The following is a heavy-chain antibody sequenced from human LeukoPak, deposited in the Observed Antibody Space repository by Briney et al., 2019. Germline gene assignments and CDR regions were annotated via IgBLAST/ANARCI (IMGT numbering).Heavy chain of an antibody. CDR3: ARDNRFGEFGLAYYYYGMDV. D-gene: IGHD3-10*01. J-gene: IGHJ6*02. CDR2: ISGSGGST. V-gene: IGHV3-23*01. CDR1: GFTFSSYA. Sequence: GGSLRLSCAASGFTFSSYAMSWVRQAPGKGLEWVSAISGSGGSTYYADSVKGRFTISRDNSKNTLYLQMNSLRAEDTAVYYCARDNRFGEFGLAYYYYGMDVWGQGTTVNVSS.